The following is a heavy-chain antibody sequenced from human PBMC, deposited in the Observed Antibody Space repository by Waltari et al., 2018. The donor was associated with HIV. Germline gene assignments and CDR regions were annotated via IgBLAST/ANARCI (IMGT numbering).Heavy chain of an antibody. CDR1: GGSISSGSYY. D-gene: IGHD3-16*01. CDR2: IYTSGRT. J-gene: IGHJ6*02. Sequence: QVQLQESGPGLVKPSQTLSLTCTVSGGSISSGSYYWRWIRQPAGKGLGWVGRIYTSGRTNYNPTLRSRVTRSVTTSKNQFSLKLGSVTAADTAVYYCARGGAGGTFYYYGMDVWGQGTTVTVSS. CDR3: ARGGAGGTFYYYGMDV. V-gene: IGHV4-61*02.